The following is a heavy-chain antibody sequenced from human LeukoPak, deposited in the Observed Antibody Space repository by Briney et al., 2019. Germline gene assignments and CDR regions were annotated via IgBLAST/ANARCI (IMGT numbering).Heavy chain of an antibody. Sequence: PGGSLRLSCAASGFTFSSYWMHWVRQAPGKGLVWVSRINSDGSSTSYADSVKGRFTISRDNAKNTLYLQMNCLRAEDTAVYYCARDGYYDSSGYSFDYWGQGTLVTVSS. CDR3: ARDGYYDSSGYSFDY. CDR1: GFTFSSYW. J-gene: IGHJ4*02. CDR2: INSDGSST. V-gene: IGHV3-74*01. D-gene: IGHD3-22*01.